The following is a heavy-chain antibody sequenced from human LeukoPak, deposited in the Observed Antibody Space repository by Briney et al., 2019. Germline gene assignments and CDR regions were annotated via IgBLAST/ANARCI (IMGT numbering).Heavy chain of an antibody. CDR1: GGSVTSGSYY. CDR2: IYYSGST. V-gene: IGHV4-61*01. D-gene: IGHD2-2*01. Sequence: PSETLSLTCSVSGGSVTSGSYYWSWIRQPPGKGLEWIGYIYYSGSTNYNPSLKSRVTISVDTSKNQFSLKLSSVTAADTAVYYCASSRGGCSSTSCYDYWGQGTPVTVSS. CDR3: ASSRGGCSSTSCYDY. J-gene: IGHJ4*02.